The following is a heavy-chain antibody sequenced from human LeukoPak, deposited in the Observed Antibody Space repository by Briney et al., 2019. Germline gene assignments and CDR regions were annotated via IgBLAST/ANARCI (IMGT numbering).Heavy chain of an antibody. D-gene: IGHD3-22*01. CDR3: ERQSDSSGYIHT. J-gene: IGHJ4*02. CDR1: GGSVSSTEFY. Sequence: SETLSLTCTVSGGSVSSTEFYWGWIRQPPGKGLEWIGSISYSGRTYYTPSLKSRVTTSVDTSKNQFSLRLSSVTAADTAVYYCERQSDSSGYIHTWGQGTLVTVSS. V-gene: IGHV4-39*01. CDR2: ISYSGRT.